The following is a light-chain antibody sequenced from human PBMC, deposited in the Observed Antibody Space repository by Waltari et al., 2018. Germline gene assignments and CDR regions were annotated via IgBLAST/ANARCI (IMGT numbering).Light chain of an antibody. J-gene: IGKJ3*01. V-gene: IGKV3-11*01. CDR1: QSVNSF. CDR2: DAS. Sequence: EVVLTQSPATLSLSPWERATLSCRASQSVNSFLAWYQQKPGQAPRLLIYDASDRATGIPARFSGSGSGTDFTLTISSLEPEDFAVYYCQQRSNWPFFGPGTKVDIK. CDR3: QQRSNWPF.